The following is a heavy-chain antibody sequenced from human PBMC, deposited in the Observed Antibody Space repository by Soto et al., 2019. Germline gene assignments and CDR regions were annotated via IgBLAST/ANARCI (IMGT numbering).Heavy chain of an antibody. CDR2: ISGSGGST. D-gene: IGHD6-19*01. V-gene: IGHV3-23*01. CDR1: GFTFSSYA. Sequence: EVQLLESGGGLVQPGGSLRLSCAASGFTFSSYAMSWVRQAPGKGLEWVSVISGSGGSTYYANSVKGRFTISRDNSKNTMYLQMNSLRAEDTAVYYCAKRSSGWYFDLWGRGTLVTVSS. J-gene: IGHJ2*01. CDR3: AKRSSGWYFDL.